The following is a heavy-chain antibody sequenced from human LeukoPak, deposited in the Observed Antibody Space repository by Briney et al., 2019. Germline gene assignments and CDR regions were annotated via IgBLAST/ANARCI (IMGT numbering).Heavy chain of an antibody. CDR1: GYTFTNYG. CDR2: ISAYNGNT. Sequence: GASVKVSCKASGYTFTNYGIGWVRQAPGQGLEWMGWISAYNGNTNYTQKLQGRVTKTTDTSTSTAYMGLRSLRSDDTAVYYCARDSYSNAWSYWYFDLWGRGTLVTVSS. J-gene: IGHJ2*01. CDR3: ARDSYSNAWSYWYFDL. D-gene: IGHD6-19*01. V-gene: IGHV1-18*01.